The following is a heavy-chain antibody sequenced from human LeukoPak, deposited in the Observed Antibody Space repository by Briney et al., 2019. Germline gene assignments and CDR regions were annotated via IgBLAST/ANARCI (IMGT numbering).Heavy chain of an antibody. CDR3: ARLVVPAAMSPKGLYYFDY. Sequence: SETLSLTCTVSGGSISSSSYYWGWIRHPPGKGLEWIGSIYYSGSTYYNPSLKSRVTISVDTSKNQFSLKLSSVTAADTAVYYCARLVVPAAMSPKGLYYFDYWGQGTLVTVSS. CDR2: IYYSGST. D-gene: IGHD2-2*01. V-gene: IGHV4-39*01. J-gene: IGHJ4*02. CDR1: GGSISSSSYY.